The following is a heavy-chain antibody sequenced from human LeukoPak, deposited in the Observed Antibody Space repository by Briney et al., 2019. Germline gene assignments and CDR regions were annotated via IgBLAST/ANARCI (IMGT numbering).Heavy chain of an antibody. V-gene: IGHV3-9*01. D-gene: IGHD3-3*01. CDR2: ISWNSGSI. Sequence: GGSLRLSCAASGFTFDDYAMHWVRQAPGKGLEWVSGISWNSGSIGYADSVKGRFTISRDNAKNSLYLQMNSLRVEDTAVYYCARGCEAFVFPLRYDYWGQGTLVTVSS. CDR1: GFTFDDYA. J-gene: IGHJ4*02. CDR3: ARGCEAFVFPLRYDY.